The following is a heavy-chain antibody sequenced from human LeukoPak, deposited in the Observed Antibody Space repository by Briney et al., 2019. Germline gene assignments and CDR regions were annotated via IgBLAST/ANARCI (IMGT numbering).Heavy chain of an antibody. CDR3: ARDKGRWSLVPGDYYGMDV. CDR2: IYYSGST. J-gene: IGHJ6*02. CDR1: GGSISSSSYY. Sequence: SETLSLTCTVSGGSISSSSYYWGWIRQPPGKGLEWIGSIYYSGSTYYNPSLKSRVTISVDTSKNQFSLKLSSVTAADTAVYYCARDKGRWSLVPGDYYGMDVWGQGTTVTVSS. V-gene: IGHV4-39*07. D-gene: IGHD6-13*01.